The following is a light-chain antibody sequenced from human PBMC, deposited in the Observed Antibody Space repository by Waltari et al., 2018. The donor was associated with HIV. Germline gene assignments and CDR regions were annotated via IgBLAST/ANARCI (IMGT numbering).Light chain of an antibody. CDR3: ASWDDTLGVV. CDR1: PSNIGNNS. Sequence: QSVLTQPPSASGTPGQRVTISCSGSPSNIGNNSVNWYQQFPGSAPKLLLYSNSQRALGVPDRLAGSKSGSSASLAISGPQADDEAHYYCASWDDTLGVVFGGGTTLTVL. V-gene: IGLV1-44*01. J-gene: IGLJ2*01. CDR2: SNS.